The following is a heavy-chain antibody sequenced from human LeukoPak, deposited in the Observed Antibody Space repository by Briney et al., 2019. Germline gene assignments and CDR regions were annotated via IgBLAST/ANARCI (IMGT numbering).Heavy chain of an antibody. D-gene: IGHD3-9*01. J-gene: IGHJ6*03. CDR1: GGTFIGYA. Sequence: SVKVSCKASGGTFIGYAINWVRQAPGQGLEWMGGIIPIFGTTNYAQKFQDRVTITAGESTTTAYMELSSLTSEDTAVYYCATARYYDILTERIHTSPYYYYMDVWGKGTTVTISS. CDR3: ATARYYDILTERIHTSPYYYYMDV. V-gene: IGHV1-69*13. CDR2: IIPIFGTT.